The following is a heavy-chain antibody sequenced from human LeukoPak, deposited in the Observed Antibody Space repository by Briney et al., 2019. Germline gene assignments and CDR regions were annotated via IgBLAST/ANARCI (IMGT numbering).Heavy chain of an antibody. CDR1: GVSITSHY. V-gene: IGHV4-34*01. J-gene: IGHJ4*02. CDR2: INQSGST. D-gene: IGHD3-10*01. CDR3: ARGYGSGFAY. Sequence: SETLSLTCTVSGVSITSHYWSWIRQSPGKGLEWIGEINQSGSTNHNPSLKSRVTISVDTSKNQFSLKVSSVTAADTAVYYCARGYGSGFAYWGQGTLVTVSS.